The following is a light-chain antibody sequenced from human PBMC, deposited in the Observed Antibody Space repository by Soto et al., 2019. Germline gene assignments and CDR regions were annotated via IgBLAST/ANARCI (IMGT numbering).Light chain of an antibody. Sequence: DIQMTQSPSSLSASVVDRVTITGLASQSISSYLNWYQQKPGKAPKLLIYAASTLQSGVPSRFSGSGSGTDFTLTISSLQPEDFATYYCQQLNSYPRIAFGQGTRLEIK. CDR3: QQLNSYPRIA. J-gene: IGKJ5*01. V-gene: IGKV1-39*01. CDR2: AAS. CDR1: QSISSY.